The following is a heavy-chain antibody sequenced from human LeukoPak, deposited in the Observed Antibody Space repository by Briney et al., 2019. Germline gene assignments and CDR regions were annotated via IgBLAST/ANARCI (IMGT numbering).Heavy chain of an antibody. CDR2: ISSSSSYI. Sequence: PGGSLRLSCAASGFTFSSYSMNWVRQAPGKGLEWVSSISSSSSYIYYADSVKGRFTISRDKGKNSLYLQTNSLRAEDTAVYYCARVSSSGYGYWGQGTLVTVSS. CDR1: GFTFSSYS. J-gene: IGHJ4*02. V-gene: IGHV3-21*01. D-gene: IGHD3-22*01. CDR3: ARVSSSGYGY.